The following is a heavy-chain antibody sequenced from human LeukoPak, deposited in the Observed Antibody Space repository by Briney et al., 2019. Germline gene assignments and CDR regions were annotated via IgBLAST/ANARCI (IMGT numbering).Heavy chain of an antibody. V-gene: IGHV4-39*07. CDR3: ARNGYCSGGSCYRDFDY. J-gene: IGHJ4*02. CDR1: GGSISSSSYY. D-gene: IGHD2-15*01. Sequence: SETLSLTCTVSGGSISSSSYYWGWIRQPPGKGLEWIGEINHSGSTNYNPSLKSRVTISVDTSKNQFSLKLSSVTAADTAVYYCARNGYCSGGSCYRDFDYWGQGTLVTVSS. CDR2: INHSGST.